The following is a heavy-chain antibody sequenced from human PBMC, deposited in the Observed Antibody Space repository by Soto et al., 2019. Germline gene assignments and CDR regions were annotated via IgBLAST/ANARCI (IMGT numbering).Heavy chain of an antibody. V-gene: IGHV1-2*04. J-gene: IGHJ3*02. Sequence: ASVKVSCKASGYTFTGYYMHWVRQAPGQGLEWMGWINPNSGGTNYAQKFQGWVTMTRDTSISTAYMELSRLRSDDTAVYYCARGSAAGTLIWDAFDIWGQGTMVTVSS. CDR3: ARGSAAGTLIWDAFDI. D-gene: IGHD6-13*01. CDR2: INPNSGGT. CDR1: GYTFTGYY.